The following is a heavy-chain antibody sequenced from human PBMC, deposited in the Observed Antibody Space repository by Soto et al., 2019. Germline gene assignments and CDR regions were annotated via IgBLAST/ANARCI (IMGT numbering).Heavy chain of an antibody. CDR2: ISSSSSYI. V-gene: IGHV3-21*01. Sequence: EVQLVESGGGLVKPGGSLRLSCAASGFTFSSYSMNWVRQAPGKGLEWVSSISSSSSYIYYADSVKGRFNISRDNAQNSLYLQMNSLRAEDTAVYYCARDQGYDFWSGEFDYWGQGTLVTVSS. CDR3: ARDQGYDFWSGEFDY. CDR1: GFTFSSYS. J-gene: IGHJ4*02. D-gene: IGHD3-3*01.